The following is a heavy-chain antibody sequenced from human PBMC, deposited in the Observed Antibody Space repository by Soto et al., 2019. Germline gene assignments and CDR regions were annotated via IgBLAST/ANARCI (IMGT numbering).Heavy chain of an antibody. CDR1: GVSISSYY. CDR3: ARVPPGLRYFDWRIPDY. V-gene: IGHV4-59*01. Sequence: SETLSLTCTVSGVSISSYYWSWIRQPPGKGLEWIGYIYYSGSTNYNPSLKSRVTISVDTSKNQFSLKLSSVTAADTAVYYCARVPPGLRYFDWRIPDYWGQGTLVTVSS. CDR2: IYYSGST. D-gene: IGHD3-9*01. J-gene: IGHJ4*02.